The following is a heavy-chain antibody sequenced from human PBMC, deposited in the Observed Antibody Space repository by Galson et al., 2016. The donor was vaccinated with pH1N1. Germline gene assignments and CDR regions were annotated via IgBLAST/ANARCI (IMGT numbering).Heavy chain of an antibody. Sequence: SLRLSCAASGFPFSHYFMGWIRQAPGKGLEWISYISGSDTSIYYADSVRGRFTISRDNTKNSLYLHTTTLRAEDTAVYYCARDHFGRGFDVWGQGTMVTVSP. V-gene: IGHV3-11*01. CDR3: ARDHFGRGFDV. CDR2: ISGSDTSI. D-gene: IGHD3-10*01. CDR1: GFPFSHYF. J-gene: IGHJ3*01.